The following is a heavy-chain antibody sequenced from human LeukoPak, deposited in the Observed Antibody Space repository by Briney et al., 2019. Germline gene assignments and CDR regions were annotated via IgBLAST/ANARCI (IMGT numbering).Heavy chain of an antibody. J-gene: IGHJ4*02. Sequence: GASVKVSCKVSGYTLTELSMHWVRQAPGKGLEWMGGFDPEDGETIYAQKFQGRVTMTRDTSISTAYMELSRLRSDDTAVYYCARVKAARPGGYFDYWGQGTLVTVSS. V-gene: IGHV1-24*01. D-gene: IGHD6-6*01. CDR2: FDPEDGET. CDR1: GYTLTELS. CDR3: ARVKAARPGGYFDY.